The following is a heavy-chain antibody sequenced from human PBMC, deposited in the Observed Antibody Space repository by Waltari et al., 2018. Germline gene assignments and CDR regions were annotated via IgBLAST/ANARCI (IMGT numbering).Heavy chain of an antibody. CDR1: GGSFSGYY. D-gene: IGHD3-10*01. V-gene: IGHV4-34*01. CDR2: INHSGST. Sequence: QVQLQQWGAGLLKPSETLSLTCAVYGGSFSGYYWRWIRQPPGKGLEWIGEINHSGSTNYNPSLKSRVTISVDTSKNQFSLKLSSVTAADTAVYYCARSSYYYGSGSYRFDYWGQGTLVTVSS. CDR3: ARSSYYYGSGSYRFDY. J-gene: IGHJ4*02.